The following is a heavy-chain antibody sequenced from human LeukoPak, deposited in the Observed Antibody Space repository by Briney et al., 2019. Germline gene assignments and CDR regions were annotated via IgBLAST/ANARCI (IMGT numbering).Heavy chain of an antibody. CDR3: AKDARYYYDSSGYYYLWYFDL. V-gene: IGHV3-23*01. J-gene: IGHJ2*01. CDR1: GFTFSSYA. Sequence: PGGSLRLSCAASGFTFSSYAMSWVRQAPGKGLEWVSAISGSGGSTYYADSVKGRFTISRDNSKNTLYLQMNSLRAEDTAVYYCAKDARYYYDSSGYYYLWYFDLWGRGTLVTVSS. D-gene: IGHD3-22*01. CDR2: ISGSGGST.